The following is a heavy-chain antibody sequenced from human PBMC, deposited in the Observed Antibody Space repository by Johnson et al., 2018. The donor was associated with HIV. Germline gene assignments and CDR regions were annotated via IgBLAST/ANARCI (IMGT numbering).Heavy chain of an antibody. CDR1: GFTLRSYG. J-gene: IGHJ3*02. CDR2: IRYDGSKE. V-gene: IGHV3-30*02. D-gene: IGHD3-10*01. Sequence: QMMLVESGGGVVQPGGSLRLSCAASGFTLRSYGMHWVRQAPGKGLEWVTFIRYDGSKENYADSVKGRFTIPRDNSKNTVYLQMNTRRPEDTAVHYCARDRFGSGRPNAFDMWGQGTMVTVSS. CDR3: ARDRFGSGRPNAFDM.